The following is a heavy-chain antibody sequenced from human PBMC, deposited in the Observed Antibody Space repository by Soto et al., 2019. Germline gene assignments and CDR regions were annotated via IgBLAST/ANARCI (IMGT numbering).Heavy chain of an antibody. D-gene: IGHD6-19*01. CDR3: ARGWYSSGWYGSYYYGMDV. Sequence: ASVKVSCKASGYTFTSYGISWVRQAPGQGLEWMGWISAYNGNTNYAQKLQGRVTMTTDTSTSTACMELRSLRSDDTAVYYCARGWYSSGWYGSYYYGMDVWGQGTTVTVSS. CDR2: ISAYNGNT. V-gene: IGHV1-18*04. J-gene: IGHJ6*02. CDR1: GYTFTSYG.